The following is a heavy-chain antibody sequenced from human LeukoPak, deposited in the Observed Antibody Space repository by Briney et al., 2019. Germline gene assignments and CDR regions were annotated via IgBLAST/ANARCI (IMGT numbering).Heavy chain of an antibody. CDR2: ISGSGGSR. J-gene: IGHJ4*02. V-gene: IGHV3-23*01. D-gene: IGHD3-22*01. CDR3: AKDGDYYDSDAYSSFFDY. CDR1: GFMFRSYA. Sequence: PGGSLRLSCAASGFMFRSYAMSWVRQAPGEGLEWVAAISGSGGSRYYADSVKGRFAISRDDSTNTLSLQMTSLRAEDTAIYYCAKDGDYYDSDAYSSFFDYWGQGTLVTVSS.